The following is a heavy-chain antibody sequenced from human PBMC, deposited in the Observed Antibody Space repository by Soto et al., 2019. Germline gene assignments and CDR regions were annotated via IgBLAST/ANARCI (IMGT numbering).Heavy chain of an antibody. CDR3: ARDGRRSSWQIRFGYY. V-gene: IGHV1-18*01. CDR2: ISAYNGNT. CDR1: GYTFTSYG. J-gene: IGHJ4*02. Sequence: ASVKVSCKASGYTFTSYGISWVRQAPGQGLEWMGWISAYNGNTNYAQKLQGRVTMTTDTSTSTAYMELRSLRSDDTAVYYCARDGRRSSWQIRFGYYWGQGTLVTVSS. D-gene: IGHD6-13*01.